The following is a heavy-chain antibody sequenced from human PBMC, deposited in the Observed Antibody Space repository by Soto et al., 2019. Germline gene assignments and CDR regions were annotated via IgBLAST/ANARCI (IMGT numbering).Heavy chain of an antibody. Sequence: GGSLRLSCAASGFTFSSYWMHWVRQAPGKGLVWVSRINSDGSSTSYADSVKGRFTISRDNAKNMLYLQMNSLRAEDTAVYYCARALVSSSWYEYYYYGMDVWGQGTTVTVSS. CDR2: INSDGSST. CDR1: GFTFSSYW. V-gene: IGHV3-74*01. CDR3: ARALVSSSWYEYYYYGMDV. D-gene: IGHD6-13*01. J-gene: IGHJ6*02.